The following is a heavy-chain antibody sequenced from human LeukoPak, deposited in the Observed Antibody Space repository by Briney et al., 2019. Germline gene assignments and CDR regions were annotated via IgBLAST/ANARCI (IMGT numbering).Heavy chain of an antibody. D-gene: IGHD6-13*01. V-gene: IGHV1-18*01. CDR1: GYTFTSYG. CDR3: ATLYSSSWTDRYFQH. J-gene: IGHJ1*01. Sequence: GASVKVSCKASGYTFTSYGISWVRQAPGQGLEWMGWISAYNGNTNYAQKLQGRVTMTTDTSTSTAYMELRSLRSDDTAVYYCATLYSSSWTDRYFQHWGQGTLVTVSS. CDR2: ISAYNGNT.